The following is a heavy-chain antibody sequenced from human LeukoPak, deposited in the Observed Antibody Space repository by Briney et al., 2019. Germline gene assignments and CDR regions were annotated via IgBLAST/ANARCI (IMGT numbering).Heavy chain of an antibody. CDR2: IGGRGGST. CDR3: AKATRDNSGCLDY. V-gene: IGHV3-23*01. Sequence: GGSLRLSCAASGFTFSTYAMTWVRQAPGKGLEWVSSIGGRGGSTYYADSVKGRFTISRDNSKNTLDLQMHSLRADDSAVYYGAKATRDNSGCLDYWGQGTLVTVSS. CDR1: GFTFSTYA. J-gene: IGHJ4*02. D-gene: IGHD6-19*01.